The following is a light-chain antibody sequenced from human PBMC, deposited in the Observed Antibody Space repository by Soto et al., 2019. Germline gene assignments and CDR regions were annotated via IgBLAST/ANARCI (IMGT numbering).Light chain of an antibody. V-gene: IGKV1-9*01. CDR2: AAY. J-gene: IGKJ3*01. CDR3: RQLNSYVFA. CDR1: QAVSRY. Sequence: DIQLTQSPSFLSASVGDRVTITCRASQAVSRYLAWYQQKPGKAPNLLIYAAYNLRSGVPSRFSASGSETEFTLTISSLQPEDFATCYCRQLNSYVFAFGPGTKVDIK.